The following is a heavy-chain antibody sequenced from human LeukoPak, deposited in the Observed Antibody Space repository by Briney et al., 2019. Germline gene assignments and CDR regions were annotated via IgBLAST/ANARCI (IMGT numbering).Heavy chain of an antibody. CDR2: IYHSGST. CDR3: ARTVAGTYYYYYMDV. J-gene: IGHJ6*03. V-gene: IGHV4-4*02. CDR1: GGSISSSNW. D-gene: IGHD6-19*01. Sequence: KPSETLSLTCAVSGGSISSSNWWSWVRQPPGKGLEWIGEIYHSGSTNYNPSLKSRVTISVDKSKNQFSLKLSSVTAADTAVYYCARTVAGTYYYYYMDVWGKGTTVTVSS.